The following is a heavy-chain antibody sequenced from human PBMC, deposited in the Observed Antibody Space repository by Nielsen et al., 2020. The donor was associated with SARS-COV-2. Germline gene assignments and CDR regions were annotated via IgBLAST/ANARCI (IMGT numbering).Heavy chain of an antibody. CDR2: ISAYNGNT. Sequence: ASVKVSCKDSGYTFTSYGISWVRQAPGQGLEWMGWISAYNGNTNYAQKLQGRVTMTTDTSTSTAYMELRSLRSDDTAVYYCARPRGSSVSYYYYGMDVWGQGTTVTVSS. CDR1: GYTFTSYG. J-gene: IGHJ6*02. V-gene: IGHV1-18*01. D-gene: IGHD1-14*01. CDR3: ARPRGSSVSYYYYGMDV.